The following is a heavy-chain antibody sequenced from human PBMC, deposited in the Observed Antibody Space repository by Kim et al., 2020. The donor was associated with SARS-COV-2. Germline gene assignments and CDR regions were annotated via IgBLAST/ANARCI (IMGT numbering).Heavy chain of an antibody. V-gene: IGHV5-51*01. J-gene: IGHJ4*02. Sequence: GESLKISCKASGYNFANNWIAWVRQMPGKGLEWMGIIYPADSDRKYSPSFQGQVTISADKSINTAYLQWSSPKASDTAMYYCARRDGGDGYKLRPTPLDDWGQGTLVTVSS. D-gene: IGHD3-16*01. CDR2: IYPADSDR. CDR3: ARRDGGDGYKLRPTPLDD. CDR1: GYNFANNW.